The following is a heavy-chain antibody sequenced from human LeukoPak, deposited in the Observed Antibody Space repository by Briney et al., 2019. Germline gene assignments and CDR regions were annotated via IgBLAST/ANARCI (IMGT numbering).Heavy chain of an antibody. CDR2: ISSSSLYI. Sequence: GGSLRLSCATFGFTFSSYNMNWVRQAPGKGLEWVSSISSSSLYIYYADSVRGRFTISRDNAKNSLYLQMNSLRAEDTAVYYCAREKITYYYDSSDSRAFDIWGQGTMVTVSS. CDR3: AREKITYYYDSSDSRAFDI. CDR1: GFTFSSYN. V-gene: IGHV3-21*01. D-gene: IGHD3-22*01. J-gene: IGHJ3*02.